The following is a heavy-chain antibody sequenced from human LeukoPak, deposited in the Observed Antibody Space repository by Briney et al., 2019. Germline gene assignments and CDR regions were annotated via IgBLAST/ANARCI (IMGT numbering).Heavy chain of an antibody. D-gene: IGHD4-17*01. Sequence: PGRSLRLSCVASGFTFTGHSMHWVRQAPGKGLEWVAVVADDEKTIFYADSLKGRFTVSRDNSKNTVYLQMNSLRDEDTAVYYCATSTLILRLIFDYWGQGTLVTVSS. CDR1: GFTFTGHS. V-gene: IGHV3-30*04. CDR3: ATSTLILRLIFDY. CDR2: VADDEKTI. J-gene: IGHJ4*02.